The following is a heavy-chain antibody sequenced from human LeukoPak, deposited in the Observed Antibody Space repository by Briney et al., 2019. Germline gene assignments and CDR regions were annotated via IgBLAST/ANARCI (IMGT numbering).Heavy chain of an antibody. CDR3: AREGPIGVVPYGMDV. Sequence: GGSLRLCCAASGFTFSSYAMHWGRQAPGKGLEWVAVISYDGSNKYYADSVKGRFTISSDNSKNTLYLQMNSLRAEDTAVYYCAREGPIGVVPYGMDVWGQGTTVTVSS. D-gene: IGHD3-3*01. CDR2: ISYDGSNK. J-gene: IGHJ6*02. CDR1: GFTFSSYA. V-gene: IGHV3-30-3*01.